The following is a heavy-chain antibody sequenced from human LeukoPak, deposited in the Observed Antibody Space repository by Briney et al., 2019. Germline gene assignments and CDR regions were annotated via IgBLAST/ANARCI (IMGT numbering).Heavy chain of an antibody. Sequence: GESLKISCKAFGYSFTSYWIGWARQMPGKGLEWMGIIYPGDSDTRYSPSFQGQVTISADKSISTAYLQWSSLKASDTAMYYCARRSSGWYHAFDYWGQGTLVTVSS. D-gene: IGHD6-19*01. CDR1: GYSFTSYW. CDR2: IYPGDSDT. J-gene: IGHJ4*02. CDR3: ARRSSGWYHAFDY. V-gene: IGHV5-51*01.